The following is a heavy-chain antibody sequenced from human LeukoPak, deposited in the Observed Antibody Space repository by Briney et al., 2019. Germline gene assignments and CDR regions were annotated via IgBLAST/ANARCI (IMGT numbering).Heavy chain of an antibody. J-gene: IGHJ5*02. V-gene: IGHV3-48*01. CDR3: ARGQDYDFWSGYNWFDP. D-gene: IGHD3-3*01. CDR1: GFTFSSYS. Sequence: GGSLRLSCAASGFTFSSYSMNWVRQAPGKGLEWVSYISSSSSTIYYADSVKGRFTISRDKAKNSLYLQMNSLRAEDTAVYYCARGQDYDFWSGYNWFDPWGRGTLVTVSS. CDR2: ISSSSSTI.